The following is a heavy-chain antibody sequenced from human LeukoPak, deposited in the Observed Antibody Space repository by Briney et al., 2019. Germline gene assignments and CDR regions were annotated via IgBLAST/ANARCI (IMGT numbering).Heavy chain of an antibody. J-gene: IGHJ4*02. CDR1: GFTVSSNY. CDR3: AGSGNYELFDY. V-gene: IGHV3-53*01. Sequence: GGSLRLSRAASGFTVSSNYMSWVRQAPGKGLGWVSIIYSGGTTFYADSVKGRFTISRDNSKNTLYLQMNGLRAEDTAVYYCAGSGNYELFDYWGQGTLVTVSS. CDR2: IYSGGTT. D-gene: IGHD1-26*01.